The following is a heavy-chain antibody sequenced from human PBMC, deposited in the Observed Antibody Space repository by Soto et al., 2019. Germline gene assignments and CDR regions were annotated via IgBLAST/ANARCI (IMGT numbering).Heavy chain of an antibody. V-gene: IGHV4-34*01. D-gene: IGHD3-16*02. CDR2: INHSGST. Sequence: PSETLSLTCAVYGGSFSGYYWSWIRQPPGKGLEWIGEINHSGSTNYNPSLKSRVTISVDTSKNQFSLKLSSVTAADTAVYYCARTRGSYRTYFDYWGQGTLVTVSS. CDR1: GGSFSGYY. J-gene: IGHJ4*02. CDR3: ARTRGSYRTYFDY.